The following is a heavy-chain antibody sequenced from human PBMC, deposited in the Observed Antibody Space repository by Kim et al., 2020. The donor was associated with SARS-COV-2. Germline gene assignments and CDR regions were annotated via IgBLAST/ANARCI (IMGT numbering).Heavy chain of an antibody. Sequence: GGSLKLSCAASWFIFTDSAMHWVRQASGKGLEWVGRIRSKANSYATAYAASLKGKFTISRDDSKNKAYLQLNSLATENTAVYYCTRVPPDPGSYYDAFDIWGQRTMVTVSS. V-gene: IGHV3-73*01. CDR3: TRVPPDPGSYYDAFDI. CDR1: WFIFTDSA. D-gene: IGHD3-10*01. CDR2: IRSKANSYAT. J-gene: IGHJ3*02.